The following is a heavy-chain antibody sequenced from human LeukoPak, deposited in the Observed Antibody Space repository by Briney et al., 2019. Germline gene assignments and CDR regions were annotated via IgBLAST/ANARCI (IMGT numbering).Heavy chain of an antibody. Sequence: ASVKVSCKASVYTFTAYYMHWVRQAPGQGLEWMGWINPNSGGTNYAQKFQGRVTMTRDTSISTAYMELSRLRSDDTAVYYCARDRGYGSGSYLNWFDPWGQGTLVTVSS. J-gene: IGHJ5*02. CDR3: ARDRGYGSGSYLNWFDP. V-gene: IGHV1-2*02. CDR2: INPNSGGT. CDR1: VYTFTAYY. D-gene: IGHD3-10*01.